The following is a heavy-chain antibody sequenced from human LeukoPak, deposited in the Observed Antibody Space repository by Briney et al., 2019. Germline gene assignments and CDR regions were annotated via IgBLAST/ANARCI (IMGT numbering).Heavy chain of an antibody. V-gene: IGHV4-59*01. CDR1: GGSISSYY. CDR3: GTDFYYDFGAFDM. Sequence: SETLSLTCTVSGGSISSYYLSCIRQPPAKGLEWIGYIYYSASTNYNPSLKSPATIKVDTYKNQFSLKPSSVTAAETAVYYCGTDFYYDFGAFDMWGEGTMVTVSS. J-gene: IGHJ3*02. D-gene: IGHD3-22*01. CDR2: IYYSAST.